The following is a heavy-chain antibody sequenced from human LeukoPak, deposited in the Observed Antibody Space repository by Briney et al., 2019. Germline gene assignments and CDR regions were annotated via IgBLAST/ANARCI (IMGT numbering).Heavy chain of an antibody. CDR2: ISYDGSNK. D-gene: IGHD3-22*01. J-gene: IGHJ6*02. CDR3: AKDRGEYYYDSSGYPLDV. V-gene: IGHV3-30*18. Sequence: GGSLRLSCAASGFTFSSYGMHWVRQAPGKGLEWVAVISYDGSNKYYADSVKGRFTISRDNSKNTLYLQMNSLRAEDTAVYYCAKDRGEYYYDSSGYPLDVWGQGTTVTVSS. CDR1: GFTFSSYG.